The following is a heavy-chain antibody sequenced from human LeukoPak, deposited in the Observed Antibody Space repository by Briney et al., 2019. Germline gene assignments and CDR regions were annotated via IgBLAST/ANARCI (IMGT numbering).Heavy chain of an antibody. D-gene: IGHD2-21*01. CDR3: ARDFVGDQDF. Sequence: GGSLRLSCAPSGFTLNLFWMHGVRHAPGEGRVWVSRITVDGSVTSYADSVKGRFTNSRDRARNTLDLQMNSLRPEDTAVYYCARDFVGDQDFWGQGTLVTVSS. V-gene: IGHV3-74*01. J-gene: IGHJ4*02. CDR1: GFTLNLFW. CDR2: ITVDGSVT.